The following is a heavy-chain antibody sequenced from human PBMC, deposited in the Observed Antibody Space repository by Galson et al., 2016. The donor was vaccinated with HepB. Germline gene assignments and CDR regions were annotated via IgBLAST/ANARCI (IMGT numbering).Heavy chain of an antibody. D-gene: IGHD5-24*01. CDR2: ISYDRSHK. V-gene: IGHV3-30-3*01. CDR1: GFSFSSYV. CDR3: TRGATRRTEFQH. J-gene: IGHJ1*01. Sequence: SLRLSCAASGFSFSSYVMHWVRQAPGKGLEWVAVISYDRSHKYYADSVKGRFTISRDNSKNTLYLEMNSLRAEDTAVYYCTRGATRRTEFQHWGQGTLVTVSS.